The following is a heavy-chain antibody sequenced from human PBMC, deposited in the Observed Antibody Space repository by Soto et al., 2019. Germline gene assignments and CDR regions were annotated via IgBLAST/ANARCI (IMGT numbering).Heavy chain of an antibody. D-gene: IGHD3-22*01. CDR2: IYYSGST. CDR3: ARTYYYDSSGYYYALTSTDY. CDR1: GGSISSSSYY. V-gene: IGHV4-39*01. Sequence: SETLSLTCTFSGGSISSSSYYLGWIRQPPGKGLEWIGSIYYSGSTYYNPSLKSRVTISVDTSKNQFSLKLSSVTAADTAVYYCARTYYYDSSGYYYALTSTDYWGQGTLVTVSS. J-gene: IGHJ4*02.